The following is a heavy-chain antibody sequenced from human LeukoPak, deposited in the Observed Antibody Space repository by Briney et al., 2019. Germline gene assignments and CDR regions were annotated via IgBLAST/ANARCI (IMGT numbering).Heavy chain of an antibody. J-gene: IGHJ4*02. D-gene: IGHD3-9*01. Sequence: SETLSLTCAVYGGSFSGYYWSWIRQPPGKGLEWIGEINHSGSTNYNPSLKNRVTISVDTSKNQFSLKLSSVTAADTAVYYCATYYDILSGYTFDYWGQGTLVAVSS. CDR1: GGSFSGYY. V-gene: IGHV4-34*01. CDR2: INHSGST. CDR3: ATYYDILSGYTFDY.